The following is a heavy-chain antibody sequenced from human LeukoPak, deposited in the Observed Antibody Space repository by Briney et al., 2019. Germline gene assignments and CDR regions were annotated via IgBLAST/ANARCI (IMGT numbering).Heavy chain of an antibody. CDR3: ARVPRNYTAMVID. J-gene: IGHJ4*02. V-gene: IGHV4-30-2*01. D-gene: IGHD5-18*01. CDR2: INHSGST. CDR1: GGSISSGGYS. Sequence: SQTLSLTCAVSGGSISSGGYSWSWIRQPPGKGLEWIGEINHSGSTNYNPSLKSRVTISVDTSKNQFSLKLSSVTAADTAVYYCARVPRNYTAMVIDWGQGTLVTVSS.